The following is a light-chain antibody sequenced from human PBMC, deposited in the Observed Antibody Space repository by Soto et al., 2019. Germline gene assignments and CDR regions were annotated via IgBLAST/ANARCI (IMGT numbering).Light chain of an antibody. J-gene: IGLJ3*02. CDR3: CSYADTSTWV. CDR1: SSDVGNYNL. Sequence: QSVLTQPASVSGSPGQSITISCTGTSSDVGNYNLVSWYQLLPGKAPKLMIYEVSKRPSGVSNRFSGSKSGNTASLTISGLQAEDEADYYCCSYADTSTWVFGGGTKLTVL. V-gene: IGLV2-23*02. CDR2: EVS.